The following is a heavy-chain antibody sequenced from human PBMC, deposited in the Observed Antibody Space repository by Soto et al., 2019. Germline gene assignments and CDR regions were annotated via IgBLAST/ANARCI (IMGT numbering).Heavy chain of an antibody. CDR2: MNPNSGNT. CDR1: GYTFTSYD. D-gene: IGHD5-18*01. Sequence: QVQLVQSGAEVKKPGASVKVSCKASGYTFTSYDINWVRQATGQGLEWMGWMNPNSGNTGYAQKSQGRVTMHSNISISTAHMELSSLRSEDTAVYYCASRGYSYVTFFFGYYYYGMDVWGQGTTVTVSS. J-gene: IGHJ6*02. CDR3: ASRGYSYVTFFFGYYYYGMDV. V-gene: IGHV1-8*01.